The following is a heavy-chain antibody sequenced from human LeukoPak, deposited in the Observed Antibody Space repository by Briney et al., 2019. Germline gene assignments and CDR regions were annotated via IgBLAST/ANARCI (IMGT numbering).Heavy chain of an antibody. V-gene: IGHV3-48*01. CDR2: ISSSSSTI. CDR1: GFTFSSYS. CDR3: ARDQPGYYDSSGYYTTGYFDY. Sequence: GGSLRLSCAASGFTFSSYSMNWVRQAPGKGLEWVSYISSSSSTIYYADSVKGRFTISRDNAKNSLYLQMNSLRAEDTAVYYCARDQPGYYDSSGYYTTGYFDYWGQGTLVTVSS. D-gene: IGHD3-22*01. J-gene: IGHJ4*02.